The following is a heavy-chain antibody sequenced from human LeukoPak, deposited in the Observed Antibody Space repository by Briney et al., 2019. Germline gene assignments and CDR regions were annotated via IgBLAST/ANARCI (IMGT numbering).Heavy chain of an antibody. CDR3: ARDSYSSGSYYFDY. CDR2: IYYSGST. Sequence: HSETLSLTCTVSGGSLSSYYWTWIRQPPGKGLEWIGYIYYSGSTNYNPSLKSRVTISVDTSKNQFSLKLSSVTAADTAVYYCARDSYSSGSYYFDYWGQGTLVTVSS. D-gene: IGHD6-19*01. J-gene: IGHJ4*02. CDR1: GGSLSSYY. V-gene: IGHV4-59*01.